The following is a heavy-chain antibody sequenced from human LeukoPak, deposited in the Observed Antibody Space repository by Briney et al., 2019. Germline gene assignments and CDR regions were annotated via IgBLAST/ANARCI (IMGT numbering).Heavy chain of an antibody. D-gene: IGHD6-6*01. CDR2: INPSGGST. V-gene: IGHV1-46*01. Sequence: ASVKVSCKASGYTFTSYYIHWVRQAPGQGLEWMGIINPSGGSTNYAQIFQGRVTMTRDTSTSTVYMELSSLRSEDTAVYYCARDSDPRAEYSSSHHYYYYYMDVWGKGTTVTVSS. J-gene: IGHJ6*03. CDR1: GYTFTSYY. CDR3: ARDSDPRAEYSSSHHYYYYYMDV.